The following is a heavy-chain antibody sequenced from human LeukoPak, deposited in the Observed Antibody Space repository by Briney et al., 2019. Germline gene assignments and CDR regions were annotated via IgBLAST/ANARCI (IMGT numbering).Heavy chain of an antibody. CDR3: ARGAGSSGPLDY. Sequence: SETLSLTCTVSGGYISSYYWSWIRQPPGKGLEWIGYIYYSGSTNYNPSLKSRVTISVDTSKNQFSLKLSSVTAADTAVYYCARGAGSSGPLDYWGQGTLVTVSS. CDR2: IYYSGST. D-gene: IGHD6-19*01. CDR1: GGYISSYY. V-gene: IGHV4-59*01. J-gene: IGHJ4*02.